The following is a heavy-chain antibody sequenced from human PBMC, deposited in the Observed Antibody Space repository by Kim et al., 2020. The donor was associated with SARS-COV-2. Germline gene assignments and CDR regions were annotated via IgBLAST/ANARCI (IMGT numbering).Heavy chain of an antibody. CDR2: IYYSEST. J-gene: IGHJ6*02. Sequence: SETLSLTCTVSGGSISSYYWSWIRQPPGKGLEWIGYIYYSESTNYNPSLKSRVTISVDTSKNQFSLKLSSVTAADTAVYYCAGDYYSYGYVGDYYYGMDVWGQGTTVTVSS. V-gene: IGHV4-59*01. D-gene: IGHD5-18*01. CDR3: AGDYYSYGYVGDYYYGMDV. CDR1: GGSISSYY.